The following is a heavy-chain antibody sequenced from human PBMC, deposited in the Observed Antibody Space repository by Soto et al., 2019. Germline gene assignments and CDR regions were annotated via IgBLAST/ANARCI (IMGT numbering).Heavy chain of an antibody. D-gene: IGHD6-13*01. CDR1: GGSISSSSYY. J-gene: IGHJ4*02. Sequence: QLQLQESGPGLVKPSETLSLTCTVSGGSISSSSYYWGWIRQPPGKGLEWIGSIYYSGSTYYNPSLKSRVTISVDTSKNQFSLKLSSVTAADTAVYYCARLIEEAAAGQGNTGLEDYWGQGTLVTVSS. V-gene: IGHV4-39*01. CDR3: ARLIEEAAAGQGNTGLEDY. CDR2: IYYSGST.